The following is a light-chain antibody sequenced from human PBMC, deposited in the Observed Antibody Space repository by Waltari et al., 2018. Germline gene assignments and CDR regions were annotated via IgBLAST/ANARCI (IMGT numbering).Light chain of an antibody. Sequence: DIVMTQSPDSLAGSLGERATINCRSSQSVFFSSTNRNYIAWYQQRPGQPPKMLIYWASIRESGVPDRFSGSGSGTEFTLTISSLQAEDVAVYYCQQYYSPPPTFGQGTKVEIK. CDR1: QSVFFSSTNRNY. CDR2: WAS. J-gene: IGKJ1*01. CDR3: QQYYSPPPT. V-gene: IGKV4-1*01.